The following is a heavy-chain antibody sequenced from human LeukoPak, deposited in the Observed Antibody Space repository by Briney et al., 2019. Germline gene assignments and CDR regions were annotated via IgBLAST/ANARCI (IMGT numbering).Heavy chain of an antibody. Sequence: ASVKVSCKASGYTFTSYDINWVRQATGQGLEWMGWISAYNGNTNYAQKLQGRVTMTTDTSTSTAYMELRSLRSDDTAVYYCARETYYDFWSGYYYGMDVWGQGTTVTVSS. CDR2: ISAYNGNT. J-gene: IGHJ6*02. D-gene: IGHD3-3*01. CDR1: GYTFTSYD. V-gene: IGHV1-18*01. CDR3: ARETYYDFWSGYYYGMDV.